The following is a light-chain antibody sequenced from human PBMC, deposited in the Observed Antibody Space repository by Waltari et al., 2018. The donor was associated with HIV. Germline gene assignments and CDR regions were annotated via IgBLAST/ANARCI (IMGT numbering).Light chain of an antibody. CDR1: QSISGN. Sequence: EIVMTQSPVTLSVSPGHRTTLSCRASQSISGNIAWYQQKPGQAPRLLIFAATTRATNVPARFSGSGFGTEFTLSISDLQSEDFAIYHCQQYIEWPLTFGQGTKVEVK. CDR3: QQYIEWPLT. J-gene: IGKJ1*01. CDR2: AAT. V-gene: IGKV3-15*01.